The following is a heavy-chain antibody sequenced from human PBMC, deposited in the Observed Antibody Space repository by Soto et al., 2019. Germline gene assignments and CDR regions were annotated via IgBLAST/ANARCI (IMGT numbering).Heavy chain of an antibody. Sequence: SVKVSCKASGGTFSSYAISWVRQAPGQGLEWMGGIIPIFGTANYAQKFQGRVTITADESTSTAYMELSSLRSEDTAVYYCAREGAPGMVPMAVWGQGTTVPVSS. CDR2: IIPIFGTA. J-gene: IGHJ6*02. CDR1: GGTFSSYA. D-gene: IGHD3-10*01. CDR3: AREGAPGMVPMAV. V-gene: IGHV1-69*13.